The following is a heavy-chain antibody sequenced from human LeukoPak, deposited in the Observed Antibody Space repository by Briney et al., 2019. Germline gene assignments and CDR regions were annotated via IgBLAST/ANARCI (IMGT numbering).Heavy chain of an antibody. D-gene: IGHD6-13*01. V-gene: IGHV4-34*01. CDR3: AEQGNI. J-gene: IGHJ3*02. CDR1: GGSFSGYY. Sequence: SETLSLTCAGYGGSFSGYYWSWILQPPGKGLEWLGEINHSGSTNYNPSLKSRVTISVDTSKNQFSLKLSSVTAADTAVYYCAEQGNIWGQGTMVTVSS. CDR2: INHSGST.